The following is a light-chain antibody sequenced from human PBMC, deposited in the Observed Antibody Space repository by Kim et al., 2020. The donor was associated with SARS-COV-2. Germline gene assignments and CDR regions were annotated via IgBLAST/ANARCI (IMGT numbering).Light chain of an antibody. J-gene: IGKJ2*01. CDR3: QQRDNWPYT. V-gene: IGKV3-11*01. CDR2: DIS. CDR1: QTVNSD. Sequence: SLSPGERATHSCRASQTVNSDLAWYEHKPGQAPRLRLYDISNRATGIPPRFSGTGTGTDFTLTIDSLETADSAVYYCQQRDNWPYTFGQGTKLEI.